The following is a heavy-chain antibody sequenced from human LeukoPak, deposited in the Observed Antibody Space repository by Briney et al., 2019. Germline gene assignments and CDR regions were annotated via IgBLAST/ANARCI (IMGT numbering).Heavy chain of an antibody. CDR1: GGSISSRGYY. V-gene: IGHV4-31*03. D-gene: IGHD4-23*01. CDR3: ARDQNSGFGH. CDR2: ISYSGST. Sequence: SETLSLTCTVSGGSISSRGYYWSWIRQHPGPSLEWIGYISYSGSTYYNPSLKSRVTISGDTSKIQFSLRLTSVSAADTAVYYCARDQNSGFGHWGQGTLVTVTS. J-gene: IGHJ4*02.